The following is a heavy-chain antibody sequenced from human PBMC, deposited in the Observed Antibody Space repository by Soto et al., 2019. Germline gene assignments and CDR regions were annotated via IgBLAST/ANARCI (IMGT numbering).Heavy chain of an antibody. CDR2: MNPNSGNT. J-gene: IGHJ4*02. Sequence: QVQLVQSGAEVKKPGASVKVSCKASGYTFTSYDINWVRQATGQGLEWMGWMNPNSGNTGYAQKFQGRVTMTRNTSISTAYMELRSLRSEDTAVYYCARDKSKSGSDSFDYWGQGTLVTVSS. CDR1: GYTFTSYD. CDR3: ARDKSKSGSDSFDY. D-gene: IGHD1-26*01. V-gene: IGHV1-8*01.